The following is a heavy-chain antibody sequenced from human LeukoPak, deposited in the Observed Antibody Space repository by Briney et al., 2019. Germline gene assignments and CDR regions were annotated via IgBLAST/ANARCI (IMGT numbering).Heavy chain of an antibody. D-gene: IGHD3-22*01. CDR1: GYTFTSYG. Sequence: GASVKVSCKASGYTFTSYGISWVRQAPGQGLEWMGWISAYNGNTNYAQKLQGRVTMTTDTSTSTAYMELRSLRSDDTAVYYCARASPTYYYDSSGLDYWGQGTLVTVSS. V-gene: IGHV1-18*01. CDR2: ISAYNGNT. J-gene: IGHJ4*02. CDR3: ARASPTYYYDSSGLDY.